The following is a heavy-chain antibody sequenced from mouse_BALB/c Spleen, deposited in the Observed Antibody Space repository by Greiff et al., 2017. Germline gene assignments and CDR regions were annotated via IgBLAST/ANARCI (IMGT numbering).Heavy chain of an antibody. CDR1: GFTFSSYG. CDR2: ISSGGSYT. D-gene: IGHD2-12*01. Sequence: EVKVVESGGDLVKPGGSLKLSCAASGFTFSSYGMSWVRQTPDKRLEWVATISSGGSYTYYPDSVKGRFTISRDNAKNTLYLQMSSLKSEDTAMYYCAVSNYRFAYWGQGTLVTVSA. V-gene: IGHV5-6*01. CDR3: AVSNYRFAY. J-gene: IGHJ3*01.